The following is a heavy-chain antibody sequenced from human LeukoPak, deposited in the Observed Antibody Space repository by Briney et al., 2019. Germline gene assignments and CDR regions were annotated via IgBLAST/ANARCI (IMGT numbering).Heavy chain of an antibody. CDR1: GFPVSSNY. J-gene: IGHJ6*03. CDR3: ARDLASSSSRLYYYYMDV. CDR2: IYSGGST. Sequence: GGSLRFSCPAFGFPVSSNYGSWVGQAPGKGLGGVSVIYSGGSTYYADSVKGRFTISRDNSKNTLYLQMNSLRAEDTAVYYCARDLASSSSRLYYYYMDVWGKGTTVTVSS. V-gene: IGHV3-66*02. D-gene: IGHD6-6*01.